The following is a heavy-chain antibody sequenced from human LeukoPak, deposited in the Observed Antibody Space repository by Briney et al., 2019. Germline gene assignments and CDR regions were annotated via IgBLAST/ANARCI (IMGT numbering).Heavy chain of an antibody. Sequence: SETLSLTCAVYGGSFSGYYWSWIRQPPGKGLEWIGEINHSGSTNYNPSLKSRVTISVDTSKNQFSLKLSSVTAADTAVYYCARKWNYGSGSYYKGGFDPWGQGTLVTVSS. V-gene: IGHV4-34*01. J-gene: IGHJ5*02. CDR1: GGSFSGYY. CDR2: INHSGST. D-gene: IGHD3-10*01. CDR3: ARKWNYGSGSYYKGGFDP.